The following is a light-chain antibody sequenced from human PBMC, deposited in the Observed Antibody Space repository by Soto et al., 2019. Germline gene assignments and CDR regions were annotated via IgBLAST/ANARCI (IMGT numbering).Light chain of an antibody. CDR3: QSYDRSLGAVV. J-gene: IGLJ2*01. CDR1: SSNIGAGYD. Sequence: QAVVTQPPSVSGAPGQRVTVSCTGSSSNIGAGYDVHWYQQLPGTAPKLLIYGNSNRPSGVPDRFSGSKSGTSASLAITGLQAEDEADYYCQSYDRSLGAVVFGGGTKVTVL. V-gene: IGLV1-40*01. CDR2: GNS.